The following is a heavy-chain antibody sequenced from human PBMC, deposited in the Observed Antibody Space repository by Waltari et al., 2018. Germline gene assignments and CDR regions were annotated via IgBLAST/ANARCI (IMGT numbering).Heavy chain of an antibody. CDR2: VNPIRGNS. CDR3: ARAIRNELINDF. CDR1: GYTFRSFD. Sequence: QVQLVQSGAEVKKPGASVRVSCKASGYTFRSFDISWVRQAPGQGLEWVGWVNPIRGNSNSGQRFRGRVAMTTDSSVNTAHLELNSLTSEDTAVYYCARAIRNELINDFWGQGTLVAVSS. J-gene: IGHJ4*02. D-gene: IGHD1-1*01. V-gene: IGHV1-8*02.